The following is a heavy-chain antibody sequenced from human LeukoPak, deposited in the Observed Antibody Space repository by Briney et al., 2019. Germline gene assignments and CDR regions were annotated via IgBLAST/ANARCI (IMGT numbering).Heavy chain of an antibody. CDR3: ARDRYYYGSGSYHYFDY. CDR1: GGSISSSSYY. Sequence: PSETLSLTCTVSGGSISSSSYYWGWIRQPPGKGLEWIGSIYYSGSTYYKSSLKSRVTISVDTSKNQFSLKLSSVTAADTAVYYCARDRYYYGSGSYHYFDYWGQGTLVTVSS. D-gene: IGHD3-10*01. V-gene: IGHV4-39*07. CDR2: IYYSGST. J-gene: IGHJ4*02.